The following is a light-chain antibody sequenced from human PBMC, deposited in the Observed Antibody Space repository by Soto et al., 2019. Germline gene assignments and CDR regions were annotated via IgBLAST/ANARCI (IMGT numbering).Light chain of an antibody. CDR1: SSDVGGYNY. Sequence: QSALTQPPSASGSPGQSVTISCTGTSSDVGGYNYVSWYQQHPGNAPKLMIYEVSKRPSGVPDRFSGSKSGNTASLTVSGLEAEDEDDYYCSSYAGSNNYVVFGGGTKVTVL. CDR2: EVS. CDR3: SSYAGSNNYVV. J-gene: IGLJ2*01. V-gene: IGLV2-8*01.